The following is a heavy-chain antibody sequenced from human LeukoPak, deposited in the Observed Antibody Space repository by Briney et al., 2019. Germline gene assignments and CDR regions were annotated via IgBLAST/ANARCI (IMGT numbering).Heavy chain of an antibody. CDR3: AKLSTAEDYYFDY. D-gene: IGHD5-18*01. CDR2: ISYDGNNK. J-gene: IGHJ4*02. CDR1: GFTFSSYG. V-gene: IGHV3-30*18. Sequence: GGSLRLSCVVSGFTFSSYGMHWVRQAPGKGLEGVAVISYDGNNKYYADSVEGRFTISRDNSKNTLYLQMHSLRPEDTAVYYCAKLSTAEDYYFDYWGQGTLVTVSS.